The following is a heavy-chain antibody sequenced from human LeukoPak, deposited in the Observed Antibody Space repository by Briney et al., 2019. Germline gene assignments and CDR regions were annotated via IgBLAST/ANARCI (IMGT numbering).Heavy chain of an antibody. CDR2: MNPNSGNT. V-gene: IGHV1-8*01. Sequence: ASVKVSCKASGYTFTSYDINWVRQATGQGLEWMGWMNPNSGNTGYAQKFQGRVTMTRNTSISTAYMELSSLRSGDTAVYYCARNPGRVGYTTFDPWGQGTLVTVSS. CDR3: ARNPGRVGYTTFDP. J-gene: IGHJ5*02. D-gene: IGHD2-15*01. CDR1: GYTFTSYD.